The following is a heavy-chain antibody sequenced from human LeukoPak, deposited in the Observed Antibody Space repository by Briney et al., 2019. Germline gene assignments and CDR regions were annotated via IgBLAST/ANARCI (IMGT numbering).Heavy chain of an antibody. V-gene: IGHV3-23*01. J-gene: IGHJ4*02. CDR1: GFFFSTHG. Sequence: GGSLRLSCAASGFFFSTHGLSWVRQAPGKGLEWVSGVSTSGGSTYYADSVKGRFTISRDNSKNTLHLQMNSLRAEDTAIYYCAKQAYDSPRTDFDYWGQGTLVTVSS. CDR2: VSTSGGST. CDR3: AKQAYDSPRTDFDY. D-gene: IGHD3-22*01.